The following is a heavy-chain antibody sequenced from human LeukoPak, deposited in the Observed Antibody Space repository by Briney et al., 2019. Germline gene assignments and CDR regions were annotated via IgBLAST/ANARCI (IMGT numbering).Heavy chain of an antibody. CDR3: ARSDYWDSLDY. J-gene: IGHJ4*02. Sequence: GASVKVSCKASGYTFTSYYMHWVRQAPGQGLEWMGIINPSGGSTSYAQKFQGRVTITRDTSARTAYMELNSLTSEDLAVYYCARSDYWDSLDYWGQGTLVTVSS. CDR1: GYTFTSYY. CDR2: INPSGGST. V-gene: IGHV1-46*01. D-gene: IGHD1-7*01.